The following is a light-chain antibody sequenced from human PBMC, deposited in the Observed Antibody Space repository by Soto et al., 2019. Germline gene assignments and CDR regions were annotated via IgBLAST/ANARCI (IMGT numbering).Light chain of an antibody. CDR3: QHYNNWPTWT. CDR1: QSVLTN. Sequence: EIVMTQSPATLSVSPWERATLSCRASQSVLTNLAWYQHKPGQAPRLLIYGASIRATGIPARFSGTGSGTEFTLTISSLQSADFAVYYCQHYNNWPTWTFGQGTKVDIK. V-gene: IGKV3-15*01. J-gene: IGKJ1*01. CDR2: GAS.